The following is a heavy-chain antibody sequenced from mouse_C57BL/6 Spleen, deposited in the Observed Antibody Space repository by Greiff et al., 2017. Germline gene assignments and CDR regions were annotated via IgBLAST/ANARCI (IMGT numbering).Heavy chain of an antibody. CDR2: IYPGSGST. J-gene: IGHJ4*01. CDR1: GYTFTSYW. V-gene: IGHV1-55*01. Sequence: VQLQQSGAELVKPGASVKMSCKASGYTFTSYWITWVKQRPGQGLEWIGDIYPGSGSTNYNEKFKSKATLTVDTSSSTAYMQLSSLTSEDSAVYYCARDYGPYYYAMDYWGQGTSVTVSS. CDR3: ARDYGPYYYAMDY. D-gene: IGHD1-1*02.